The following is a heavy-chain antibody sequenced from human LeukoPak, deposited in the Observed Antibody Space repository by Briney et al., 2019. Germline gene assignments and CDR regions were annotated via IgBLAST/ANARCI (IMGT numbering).Heavy chain of an antibody. Sequence: GGSLRLSCAASGFTFSSYSVNWVRQAPGKGLEWVSYISSSSSTIYYADSVKGRFTISRDNAKNSLYLQMNSLRAEDTAVYYCAREVADIVVVPAAIDYWGQGTLVTVSS. CDR2: ISSSSSTI. V-gene: IGHV3-48*04. J-gene: IGHJ4*02. CDR3: AREVADIVVVPAAIDY. D-gene: IGHD2-2*01. CDR1: GFTFSSYS.